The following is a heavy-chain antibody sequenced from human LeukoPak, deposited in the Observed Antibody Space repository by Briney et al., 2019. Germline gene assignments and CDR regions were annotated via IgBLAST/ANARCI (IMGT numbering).Heavy chain of an antibody. J-gene: IGHJ4*02. CDR1: GGSFCGYY. CDR3: ACAYRGYSSSEAY. CDR2: INHSGST. D-gene: IGHD6-13*01. Sequence: SETLSLTCAVYGGSFCGYYWSWIRQPQGKGVEWIGEINHSGSTNSNPSLKSLVTISVTSSKNQFSLKMSLVTRDAPVDDYWACAYRGYSSSEAYWGREPWSPSPQ. V-gene: IGHV4-34*01.